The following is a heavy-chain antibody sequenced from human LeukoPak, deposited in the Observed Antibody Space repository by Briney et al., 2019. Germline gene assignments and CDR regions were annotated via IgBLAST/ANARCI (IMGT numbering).Heavy chain of an antibody. V-gene: IGHV3-30*04. CDR1: GFTCSSYA. J-gene: IGHJ4*02. Sequence: GGSLRLSGTPSGFTCSSYAMHWVRQAPGNGLEWGAVISYDGSNKYYADPVKGRFTISRDNSKNTLYLQMNRLRPEDTAVYYCAREEYNWNDVIDYWGQGTLVTVSS. CDR2: ISYDGSNK. CDR3: AREEYNWNDVIDY. D-gene: IGHD1-1*01.